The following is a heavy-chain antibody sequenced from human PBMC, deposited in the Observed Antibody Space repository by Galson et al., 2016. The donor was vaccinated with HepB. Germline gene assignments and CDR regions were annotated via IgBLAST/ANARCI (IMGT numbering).Heavy chain of an antibody. CDR3: ARGHCTRTNCYWNVDH. V-gene: IGHV1-18*01. Sequence: SVKVSCKVSGYTFTNYYISWVRQAPGQGLEWLGWIHTDNGDTNYAHIVQGRVTMTTDTSTTKAYMELTSLRSDDTAVYYCARGHCTRTNCYWNVDHWGQGTLVTVSS. J-gene: IGHJ4*02. D-gene: IGHD2-2*01. CDR1: GYTFTNYY. CDR2: IHTDNGDT.